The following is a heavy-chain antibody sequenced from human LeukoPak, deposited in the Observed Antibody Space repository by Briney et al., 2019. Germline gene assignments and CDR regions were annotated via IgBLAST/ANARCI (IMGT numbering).Heavy chain of an antibody. V-gene: IGHV3-23*01. CDR1: GFTFSSYA. Sequence: GGSLRLSCAASGFTFSSYAMSWVRKAPGKGLEWVSAISGSGGSTYYADSVKGRFTISRDNSKNTLYLQMNSLRAEDTAAYYCAKDAVGESIFDIWGQGTMVPVSS. CDR2: ISGSGGST. D-gene: IGHD1-26*01. J-gene: IGHJ3*02. CDR3: AKDAVGESIFDI.